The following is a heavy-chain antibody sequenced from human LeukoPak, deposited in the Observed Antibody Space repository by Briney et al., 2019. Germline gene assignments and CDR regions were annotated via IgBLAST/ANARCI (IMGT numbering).Heavy chain of an antibody. D-gene: IGHD3-16*02. CDR1: GFTFSSYW. J-gene: IGHJ3*02. CDR2: IKQDGSER. V-gene: IGHV3-7*01. Sequence: GGSLRLSCAASGFTFSSYWMSWVRQTPGKGLEGVAYIKQDGSERYYVDSVKGRFTISRDNAKNSLYLQMNSLRAEDTAVYYCARDIEALDIWGQRTMVSVSS. CDR3: ARDIEALDI.